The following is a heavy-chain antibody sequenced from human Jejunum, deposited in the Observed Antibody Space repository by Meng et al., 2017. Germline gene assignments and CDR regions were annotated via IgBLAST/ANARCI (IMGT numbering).Heavy chain of an antibody. V-gene: IGHV4-31*01. CDR2: IYYSGST. Sequence: QMTPQEPGPGLVNPSQTLSLTCTVSGASRGSGNYYWTWIRQHPGKGLEWIGYIYYSGSTYYNPSLQSLVTISIDMSENQFSLKLTSVTAADTAVYYCARVNWTSSYWYFDLWGRGTLVTVSS. D-gene: IGHD1-1*01. J-gene: IGHJ2*01. CDR3: ARVNWTSSYWYFDL. CDR1: GASRGSGNYY.